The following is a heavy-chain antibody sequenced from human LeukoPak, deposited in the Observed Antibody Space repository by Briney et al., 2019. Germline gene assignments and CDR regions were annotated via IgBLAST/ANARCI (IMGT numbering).Heavy chain of an antibody. CDR1: GFTFDDYA. CDR2: ISWSSDNI. CDR3: AKPSLGSGWTLDYAFDI. D-gene: IGHD6-19*01. V-gene: IGHV3-9*01. Sequence: GGSLRLSCAASGFTFDDYAIHWVRQAPGKGLEWVSGISWSSDNIGYADSVKGRFTISRDNAKNSLYLQMNSLRAEDTALYYCAKPSLGSGWTLDYAFDIWGQGTMVTVSS. J-gene: IGHJ3*02.